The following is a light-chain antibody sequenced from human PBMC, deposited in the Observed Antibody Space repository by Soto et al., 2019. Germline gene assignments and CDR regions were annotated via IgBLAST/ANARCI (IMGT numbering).Light chain of an antibody. V-gene: IGLV1-40*01. Sequence: QPVLTQPPSVSGAPGQMVTISCTGSSSNIGAGYDVQWFQQLPGSAPKLLIYANNKRPSGDPARFFGSKSGTSASLTITGLQVEDEADYYCQSYDSGLTDVLFGGGTKVTVL. CDR2: ANN. CDR3: QSYDSGLTDVL. J-gene: IGLJ2*01. CDR1: SSNIGAGYD.